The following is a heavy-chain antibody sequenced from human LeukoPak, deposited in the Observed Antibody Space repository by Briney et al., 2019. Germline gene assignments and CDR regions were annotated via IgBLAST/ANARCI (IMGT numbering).Heavy chain of an antibody. CDR2: ISYDGSNK. J-gene: IGHJ4*02. D-gene: IGHD2-15*01. V-gene: IGHV3-30*03. Sequence: GGSLRLSCAASGFTFSSYSMNRVRQAPGKGLEWVAVISYDGSNKYYADSVKGRFTISRDNSKNTLYLRMNSLRAEDTAVYYCARKLPSLYYFDYWGQGTLVTVSS. CDR3: ARKLPSLYYFDY. CDR1: GFTFSSYS.